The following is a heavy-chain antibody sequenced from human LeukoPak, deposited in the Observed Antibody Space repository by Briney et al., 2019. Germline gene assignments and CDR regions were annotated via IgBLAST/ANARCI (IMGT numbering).Heavy chain of an antibody. D-gene: IGHD2-15*01. CDR1: GFSFSSYG. V-gene: IGHV3-30*03. CDR2: ISDDGSNE. J-gene: IGHJ4*02. CDR3: AGGWYFFDY. Sequence: GGSLRLSCAASGFSFSSYGMHWVRQAPGKGLEWVAGISDDGSNEYYADSVRSRFTISRDNSKNMLYLQMNSMRAEDTAVYYCAGGWYFFDYCGQGTLVIVSS.